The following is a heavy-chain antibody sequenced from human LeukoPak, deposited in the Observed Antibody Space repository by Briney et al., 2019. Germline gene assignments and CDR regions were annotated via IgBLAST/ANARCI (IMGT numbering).Heavy chain of an antibody. D-gene: IGHD3-3*01. Sequence: GGSLRLSCAASGFTFSSYSMNWVRPAPGKGLEWVSSISSSSSYIYYADSVKGRFTISRDNAKNSLYLQMNSLRAEDTAVYYCAREDGGWFDPWGQGTLVTVSS. CDR3: AREDGGWFDP. J-gene: IGHJ5*02. V-gene: IGHV3-21*01. CDR2: ISSSSSYI. CDR1: GFTFSSYS.